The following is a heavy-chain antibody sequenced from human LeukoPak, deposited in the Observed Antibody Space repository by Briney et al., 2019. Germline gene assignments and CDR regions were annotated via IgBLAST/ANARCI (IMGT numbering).Heavy chain of an antibody. D-gene: IGHD2-21*02. Sequence: GGSLRLSCAASGFTFSSYWMHWVRQDPKKGVVWVSRINGDGRNINYADSVRGRFTISRDNAKNTLYLQMNTLRVEDTAVYYCARGDIVVVTAMLAKSPRRGMDVWGQGTTVTVSS. CDR3: ARGDIVVVTAMLAKSPRRGMDV. V-gene: IGHV3-74*01. J-gene: IGHJ6*02. CDR1: GFTFSSYW. CDR2: INGDGRNI.